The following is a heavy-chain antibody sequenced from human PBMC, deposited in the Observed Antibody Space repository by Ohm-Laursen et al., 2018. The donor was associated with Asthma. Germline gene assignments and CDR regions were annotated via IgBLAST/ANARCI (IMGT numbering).Heavy chain of an antibody. CDR3: AKDKEDYGDYSYYFDY. V-gene: IGHV3-53*05. J-gene: IGHJ4*02. CDR2: LYAGGTI. D-gene: IGHD4-17*01. Sequence: GSLRLSCSASGFTVSSNYMSWVRQAPEKGLEWVSVLYAGGTIHYADSVRGRFTISRDNAKNSLYLQMNSLRAEDTAVYYCAKDKEDYGDYSYYFDYWGQGTLVTVSS. CDR1: GFTVSSNY.